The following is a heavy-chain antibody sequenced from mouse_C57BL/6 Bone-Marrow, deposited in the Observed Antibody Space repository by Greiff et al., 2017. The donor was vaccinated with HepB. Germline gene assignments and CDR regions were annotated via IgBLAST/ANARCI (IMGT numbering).Heavy chain of an antibody. Sequence: EVKVVESGGDLVKPGGSLKLSCAASGFTFSSYGMSWVRQTPDKRLEWVATISSGGSYTYYPDSVKGRFTISRDNAKNTLYLQMSSLKSEDTAIYYCATRVSGYPFDYWGQGTTLTVSS. CDR2: ISSGGSYT. V-gene: IGHV5-6*01. D-gene: IGHD3-2*02. CDR3: ATRVSGYPFDY. J-gene: IGHJ2*01. CDR1: GFTFSSYG.